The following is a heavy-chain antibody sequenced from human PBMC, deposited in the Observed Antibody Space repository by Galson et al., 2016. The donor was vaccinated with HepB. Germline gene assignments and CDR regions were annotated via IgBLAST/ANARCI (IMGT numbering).Heavy chain of an antibody. CDR1: GFTFSRSC. D-gene: IGHD1-26*01. CDR3: ASASGSNVHFDS. J-gene: IGHJ4*02. Sequence: SLRLSCAASGFTFSRSCMHWVRQAPGKGLVWVSRINDDGSRTTYADSVKGRFTISRDNAKNTLYLQMNSLRAEDTAVYYCASASGSNVHFDSWGQGTLVTVSP. V-gene: IGHV3-74*01. CDR2: INDDGSRT.